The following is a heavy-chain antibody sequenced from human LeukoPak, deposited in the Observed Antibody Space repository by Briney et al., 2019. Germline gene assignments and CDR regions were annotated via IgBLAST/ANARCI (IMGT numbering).Heavy chain of an antibody. D-gene: IGHD2-8*01. CDR3: AKEDSIMDYFDY. J-gene: IGHJ4*02. CDR2: IKPDGSEK. Sequence: GGSLRLSCEASGFTYSSHWMTWVRQAPGKGLEWVANIKPDGSEKYYVDSVKGRFTISRDNAKNSLYLQMNSLRAEDTAVYYCAKEDSIMDYFDYWGQGTLVTVSS. V-gene: IGHV3-7*01. CDR1: GFTYSSHW.